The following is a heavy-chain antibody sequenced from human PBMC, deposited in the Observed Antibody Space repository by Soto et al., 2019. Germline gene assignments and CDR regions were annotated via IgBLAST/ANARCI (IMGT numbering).Heavy chain of an antibody. CDR2: MNPNSGNT. CDR1: GYTFTSYD. J-gene: IGHJ5*02. CDR3: ARDYDFWSGPSVVWFDP. Sequence: QVQLVQSGAEVKKPGASVKVSCKTSGYTFTSYDSNWVRQAAGQGLEWRGWMNPNSGNTGYAQRFQGRVTLTRNTSVNTAYMELSSLTSEDTAVYYCARDYDFWSGPSVVWFDPWGQGTLVTVSS. D-gene: IGHD3-3*01. V-gene: IGHV1-8*01.